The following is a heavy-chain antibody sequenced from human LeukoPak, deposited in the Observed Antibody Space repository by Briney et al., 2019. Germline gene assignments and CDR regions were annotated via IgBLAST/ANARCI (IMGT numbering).Heavy chain of an antibody. V-gene: IGHV4-59*12. CDR3: ARLSISDPNNAFDI. CDR2: ISHSGSP. Sequence: SETLSLTCTVSGDSISSFFWSWIRQPPGKGLEWIGYISHSGSPNYNPSLKSRVTLSADTSKNQFSLRLTSVAATDTALYYCARLSISDPNNAFDIWGQGTTVTVSS. CDR1: GDSISSFF. J-gene: IGHJ3*02. D-gene: IGHD6-6*01.